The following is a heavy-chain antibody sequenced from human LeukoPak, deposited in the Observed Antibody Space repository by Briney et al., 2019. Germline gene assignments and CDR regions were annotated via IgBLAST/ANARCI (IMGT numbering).Heavy chain of an antibody. J-gene: IGHJ5*02. Sequence: GASVKVSCKASGYTFTSYGIIWVRQAPGQGLEWMGRIIPILGIANYAQKFQGRVTITADKSTSTAYMELSSLRSEDTAVYYCARDREGKYCSSTSCWTNWFDPWGQGTLVTVSS. CDR3: ARDREGKYCSSTSCWTNWFDP. V-gene: IGHV1-69*04. CDR2: IIPILGIA. D-gene: IGHD2-2*01. CDR1: GYTFTSYG.